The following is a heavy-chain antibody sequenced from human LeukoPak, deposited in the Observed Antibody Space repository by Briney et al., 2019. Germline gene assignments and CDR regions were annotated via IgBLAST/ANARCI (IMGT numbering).Heavy chain of an antibody. CDR2: IIPIFSAT. J-gene: IGHJ5*02. V-gene: IGHV1-69*06. D-gene: IGHD2-2*01. CDR1: GDTLNNYA. Sequence: GASVTVSCTASGDTLNNYAISWVRQARGQGLEWMGRIIPIFSATDYAQKFQGRLTITADKSTSTAYMEMSALISEDTAVYFCAATCRNSVTCYWSRNKNNGIDPWGQGTLVTVSS. CDR3: AATCRNSVTCYWSRNKNNGIDP.